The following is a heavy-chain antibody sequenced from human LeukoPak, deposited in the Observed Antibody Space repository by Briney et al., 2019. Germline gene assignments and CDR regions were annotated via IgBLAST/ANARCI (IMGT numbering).Heavy chain of an antibody. CDR2: ISGSGGST. Sequence: SGGSLRLSCAPSGFTFSSYAMSWVRQAPGKGLEWVSAISGSGGSTYYADSVKGRFTISRDNSKNTLYLQMNSLRAEDTAVYYCAKVCSGSYYAFDIWGQGTMVTVSS. J-gene: IGHJ3*02. CDR1: GFTFSSYA. CDR3: AKVCSGSYYAFDI. D-gene: IGHD1-26*01. V-gene: IGHV3-23*01.